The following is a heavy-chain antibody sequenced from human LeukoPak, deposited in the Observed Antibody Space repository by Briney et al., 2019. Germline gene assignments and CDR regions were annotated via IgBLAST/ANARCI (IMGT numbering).Heavy chain of an antibody. J-gene: IGHJ4*02. D-gene: IGHD2-2*01. CDR3: ARVEGAYCSSTSCYSFDY. CDR1: GFTFSSYW. V-gene: IGHV3-7*01. CDR2: IKQDESEK. Sequence: GGSLRLSCAASGFTFSSYWMSWVRQAPGKGLEWVANIKQDESEKYYVDSVKGRFTISRDNAKNSLYLQMNSLRAEDTAVYYCARVEGAYCSSTSCYSFDYWGQGTLVTVFS.